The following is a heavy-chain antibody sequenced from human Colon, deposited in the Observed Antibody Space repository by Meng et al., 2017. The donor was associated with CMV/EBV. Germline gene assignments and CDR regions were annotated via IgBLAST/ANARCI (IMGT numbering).Heavy chain of an antibody. CDR2: INPNSGAT. CDR3: ARDPFLRGEYTSSWYPRE. V-gene: IGHV1-2*02. CDR1: GYILTDYY. J-gene: IGHJ4*02. D-gene: IGHD6-13*01. Sequence: ASVKVSCKASGYILTDYYMHWVRQAPGQGLEWMGWINPNSGATKYAQKFQGRVTMTRDTSISTASMEVSSLRSNDTAVYYCARDPFLRGEYTSSWYPREWGQGTLVTVSS.